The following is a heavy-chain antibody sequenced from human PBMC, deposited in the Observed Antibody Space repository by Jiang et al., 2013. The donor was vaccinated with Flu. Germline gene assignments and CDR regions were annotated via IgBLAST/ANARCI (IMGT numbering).Heavy chain of an antibody. CDR2: IIPIFGTA. CDR1: GGTFSSYA. CDR3: ARAGGYCSSTSCYRGEWGEIDY. Sequence: EVKKPGSSVKVSCKASGGTFSSYAISWVRQAPGQGLEWMGGIIPIFGTANYAQKFQGRVTITADESTSTAYMELSSLRSEDTAVYYCARAGGYCSSTSCYRGEWGEIDYWGQGTLVTVSS. D-gene: IGHD2-2*02. J-gene: IGHJ4*02. V-gene: IGHV1-69*01.